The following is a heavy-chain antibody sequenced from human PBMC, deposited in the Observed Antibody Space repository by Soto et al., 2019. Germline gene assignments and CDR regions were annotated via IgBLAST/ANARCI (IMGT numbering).Heavy chain of an antibody. CDR1: ADTFTSYY. J-gene: IGHJ6*02. D-gene: IGHD2-15*01. Sequence: ASVKVSCKAPADTFTSYYMHWVRQAPGQGLERMGWINPNSGGTNYAQKFQGWVTMTRDTSISTAYMELSRLRSDDTAVYYCARDRAGYCSGGSCYSNHYYYGMDVWGQGTTVTVSS. CDR2: INPNSGGT. V-gene: IGHV1-2*04. CDR3: ARDRAGYCSGGSCYSNHYYYGMDV.